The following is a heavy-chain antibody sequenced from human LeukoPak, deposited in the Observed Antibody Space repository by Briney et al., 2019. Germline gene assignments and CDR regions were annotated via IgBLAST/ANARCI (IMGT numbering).Heavy chain of an antibody. CDR3: ARGDYYDSSGYYTYYFDY. CDR1: GGSISSSSYY. D-gene: IGHD3-22*01. V-gene: IGHV4-39*07. J-gene: IGHJ4*02. Sequence: SETLSLTCTVSGGSISSSSYYWGWIRQPPGKGLEWIGSIYYSGSTNYNPSLKSRVTISVDTSKNQFSLKLSSVTAADTAVYYCARGDYYDSSGYYTYYFDYWGQGTLVTVSS. CDR2: IYYSGST.